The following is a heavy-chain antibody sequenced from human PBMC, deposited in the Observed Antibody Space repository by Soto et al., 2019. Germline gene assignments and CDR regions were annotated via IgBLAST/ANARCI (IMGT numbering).Heavy chain of an antibody. V-gene: IGHV4-59*08. CDR3: ARLRYSYGSSFDY. J-gene: IGHJ4*02. D-gene: IGHD5-18*01. CDR2: IYYSGST. CDR1: GGSISSYY. Sequence: QVQLQESGPGLVKPSETLSLTCTVSGGSISSYYWSWIRQPPGKGLEWIGYIYYSGSTNYNPSLKSRVTISVDTSKNQCSLKLSSVTAADTAVYYCARLRYSYGSSFDYWGQGTLVTVSS.